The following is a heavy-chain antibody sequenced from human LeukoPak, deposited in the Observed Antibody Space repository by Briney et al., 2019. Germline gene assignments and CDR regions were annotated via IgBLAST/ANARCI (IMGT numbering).Heavy chain of an antibody. J-gene: IGHJ6*03. V-gene: IGHV1-69*13. Sequence: SVKVSCKASGGTFSSYAISWVRQAPGRGLEWMGGIIPIFGTSNSAQKFQGRVTITADESTSTAYTELSSLRSEDTAVYYCARGGIAAAGALYYYMDVWGKGTTVTVSS. CDR1: GGTFSSYA. D-gene: IGHD6-13*01. CDR3: ARGGIAAAGALYYYMDV. CDR2: IIPIFGTS.